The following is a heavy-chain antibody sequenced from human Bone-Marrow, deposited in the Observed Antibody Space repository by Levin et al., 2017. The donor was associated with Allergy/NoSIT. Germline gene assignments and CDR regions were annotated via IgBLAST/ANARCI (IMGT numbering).Heavy chain of an antibody. D-gene: IGHD1/OR15-1a*01. J-gene: IGHJ3*02. V-gene: IGHV4-4*02. Sequence: PGGSLRLSCAVSGASISSSNWGNWVRQTPGGGLEWVGEIFHSGIANYNPSLKSRILISVDKSKNHFSLNLKSVTAADTALYYCTRRNSSWATFTFDIWGHGTMVTVS. CDR3: TRRNSSWATFTFDI. CDR2: IFHSGIA. CDR1: GASISSSNW.